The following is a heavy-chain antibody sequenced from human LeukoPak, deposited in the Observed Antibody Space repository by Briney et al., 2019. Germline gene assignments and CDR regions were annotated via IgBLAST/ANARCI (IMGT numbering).Heavy chain of an antibody. CDR1: GFTFSSYG. D-gene: IGHD6-19*01. Sequence: PGRSLRLSCAASGFTFSSYGMHWVRQAPGKGLEWVAVIWHDGSNKYYADSVKGRFTISRDNSKNTLYLQMNSLRAEDTAVYYCARDLRQWLVGGYFDYWGQGTLVTVSS. J-gene: IGHJ4*02. V-gene: IGHV3-33*01. CDR3: ARDLRQWLVGGYFDY. CDR2: IWHDGSNK.